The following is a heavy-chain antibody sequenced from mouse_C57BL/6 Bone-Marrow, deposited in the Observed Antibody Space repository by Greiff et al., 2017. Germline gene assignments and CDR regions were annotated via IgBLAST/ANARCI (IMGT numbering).Heavy chain of an antibody. CDR1: GFSLTSYA. Sequence: QVQLKESGPGLVAPSQSLSITCTVSGFSLTSYAISWVRQPPGKGLEWLGVIWTGGGTNYNSALKSSLSICKDNSKSQVFLKMNSLQTADTARYYCAREKEYSNSYWYFDVWGTGTTVTVSS. CDR3: AREKEYSNSYWYFDV. V-gene: IGHV2-9-1*01. CDR2: IWTGGGT. J-gene: IGHJ1*03. D-gene: IGHD2-5*01.